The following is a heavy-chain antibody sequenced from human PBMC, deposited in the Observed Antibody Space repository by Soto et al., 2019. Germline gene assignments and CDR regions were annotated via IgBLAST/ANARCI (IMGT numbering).Heavy chain of an antibody. J-gene: IGHJ6*03. CDR3: ARAPHDQNYYYYYMDV. D-gene: IGHD1-1*01. V-gene: IGHV3-33*01. Sequence: GGSLRLSCAASGFTFSSYGMHWVRQAPGKGLEWVAVIWYDGSNKYYADSVKGRFTISRDNSKNTLYLQMNSLRAEDTAVYYCARAPHDQNYYYYYMDVWGKGTTVTVSS. CDR2: IWYDGSNK. CDR1: GFTFSSYG.